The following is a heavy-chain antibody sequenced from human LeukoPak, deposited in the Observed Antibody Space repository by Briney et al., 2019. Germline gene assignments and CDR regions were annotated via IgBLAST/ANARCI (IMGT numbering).Heavy chain of an antibody. CDR3: RVVVITTVVY. D-gene: IGHD3-22*01. Sequence: ASVKVSCKTSGYTFTDYYLHWVRQAPGQGLEWMGWINPKSGGTNDAQNFQGRVTMTRDTSTSTVYMELSSLRSEDTAVYYCRVVVITTVVYWGQGTLVTVSS. V-gene: IGHV1-2*02. CDR1: GYTFTDYY. CDR2: INPKSGGT. J-gene: IGHJ4*02.